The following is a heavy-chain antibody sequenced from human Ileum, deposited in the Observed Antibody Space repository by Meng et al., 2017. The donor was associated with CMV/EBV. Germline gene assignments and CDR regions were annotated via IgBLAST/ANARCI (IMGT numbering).Heavy chain of an antibody. CDR3: ARRSAAITSGGFDY. CDR1: GGSISSGGFY. V-gene: IGHV4-31*02. D-gene: IGHD6-13*01. Sequence: SGGSISSGGFYWRWIRQHPGKGLEWIGYIYYGGSTHYNPSLKSRVTISLDTSQNQFSLNLSSVTAADTAVYYCARRSAAITSGGFDYWGQGTLVTVSS. CDR2: IYYGGST. J-gene: IGHJ4*02.